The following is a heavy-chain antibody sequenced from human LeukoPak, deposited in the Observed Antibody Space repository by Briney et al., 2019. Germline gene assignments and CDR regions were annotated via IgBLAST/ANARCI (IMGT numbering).Heavy chain of an antibody. V-gene: IGHV3-21*01. J-gene: IGHJ4*02. CDR2: ISSSYI. D-gene: IGHD2-2*01. CDR3: ARTLLGYCSSTSCPLGNFDY. CDR1: GFTFSSYS. Sequence: GGSLRLSCATSGFTFSSYSMNWVRQAPGKGLEWVSSISSSYIYYADSVRGRFTISRDNAKNSLYLQMNSLRAEDTAVYYCARTLLGYCSSTSCPLGNFDYWGQGTLVTVSS.